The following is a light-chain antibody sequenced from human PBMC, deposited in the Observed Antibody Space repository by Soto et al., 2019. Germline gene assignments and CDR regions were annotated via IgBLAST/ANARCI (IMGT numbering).Light chain of an antibody. J-gene: IGKJ1*01. Sequence: DIQMTQSPSTLSASVGDRVTITCRASQSISSWLAWYQQKPGKAPKLLIYDASSLESGVPARFSVSASGTEFYLSISSLQPDDFATYYCQQYNSYCTFGQGTKVEIK. CDR2: DAS. CDR3: QQYNSYCT. CDR1: QSISSW. V-gene: IGKV1-5*01.